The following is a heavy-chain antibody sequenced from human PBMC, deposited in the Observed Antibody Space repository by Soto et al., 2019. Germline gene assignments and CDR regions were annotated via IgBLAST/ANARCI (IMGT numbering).Heavy chain of an antibody. V-gene: IGHV3-23*01. Sequence: EVQLLESGGGLVQPGGSLRLSCAASGFTFSSYAIHWVRQAPGEGLEWVSGISGSGDSTSYTDSVKGRFTISRDNSKNTRNIQKNGLRAGDTPVYYCARVPGHLLHTPPFHSWGKETLVPVPS. J-gene: IGHJ5*01. CDR1: GFTFSSYA. CDR2: ISGSGDST. CDR3: ARVPGHLLHTPPFHS.